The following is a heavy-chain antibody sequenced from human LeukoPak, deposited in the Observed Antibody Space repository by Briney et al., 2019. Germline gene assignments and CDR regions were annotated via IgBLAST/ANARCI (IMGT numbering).Heavy chain of an antibody. D-gene: IGHD4/OR15-4a*01. CDR2: IIISSSTI. CDR1: VFTLSNAL. Sequence: PVGSLRLSCAASVFTLSNALMNCVRQAPGKGLEWVSYIIISSSTIYYADSVKGRFTISRDNAKNSLSLQMNSLRAEDTAVYYRARVYGAYPFDYWGQGTLVTVSS. V-gene: IGHV3-48*01. J-gene: IGHJ4*02. CDR3: ARVYGAYPFDY.